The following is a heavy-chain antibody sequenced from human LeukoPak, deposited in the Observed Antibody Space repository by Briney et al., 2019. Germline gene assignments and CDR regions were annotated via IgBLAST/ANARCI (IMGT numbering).Heavy chain of an antibody. V-gene: IGHV1-69*13. CDR3: GGGRCGGYGGDAFDI. D-gene: IGHD3-16*01. Sequence: GASVKVSCKASGGTFSSYAISWVRQAPGQGLEWMGGIIPTFGSTNYAQKFRGRVTITADESTGTAYMELSSLRSEDTAVYYCGGGRCGGYGGDAFDIWGQGTMVTVSS. J-gene: IGHJ3*02. CDR2: IIPTFGST. CDR1: GGTFSSYA.